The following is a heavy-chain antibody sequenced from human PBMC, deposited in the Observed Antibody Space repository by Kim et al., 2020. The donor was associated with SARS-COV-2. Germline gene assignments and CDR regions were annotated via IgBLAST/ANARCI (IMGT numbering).Heavy chain of an antibody. CDR2: ISYDGSNK. V-gene: IGHV3-30*18. J-gene: IGHJ6*02. CDR1: GFTFSSYG. Sequence: GGSLRLSCAASGFTFSSYGMHWVRQAPGKGLEWVAVISYDGSNKYYADSVKGRFTISRDNSKNTLYLQMNSLRAEDTAVYYCAKDRRKAYDYAWGSYSSYYYYGMDVWGQGTTVTVSS. D-gene: IGHD3-16*02. CDR3: AKDRRKAYDYAWGSYSSYYYYGMDV.